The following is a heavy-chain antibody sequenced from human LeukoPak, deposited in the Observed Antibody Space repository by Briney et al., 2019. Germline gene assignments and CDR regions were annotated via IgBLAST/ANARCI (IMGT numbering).Heavy chain of an antibody. V-gene: IGHV1-18*01. CDR2: ISAYNGNT. D-gene: IGHD6-19*01. CDR1: GYTFSNYG. J-gene: IGHJ6*02. CDR3: ARVGSSGWYVVDV. Sequence: ASVKVSCKASGYTFSNYGISWVRQAPGQGLEWMGWISAYNGNTNYAQNLQGRVTMTTDTSASTAFMELRSLRSDDTAVYYCARVGSSGWYVVDVWGQGTTVTVSS.